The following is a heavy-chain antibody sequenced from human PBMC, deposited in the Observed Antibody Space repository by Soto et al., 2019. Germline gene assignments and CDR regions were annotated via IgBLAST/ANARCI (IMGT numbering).Heavy chain of an antibody. CDR1: GGSISSGDYY. J-gene: IGHJ6*02. D-gene: IGHD2-2*01. Sequence: SETLSLTCTVSGGSISSGDYYWSWIRQPPGKGLEWIGYIYYSGSTYYNPSLKSRVTISVDTSKNQFSLKLSSVTAADTAVYYCARDGYQGRNYYGMDVWGQGTTVTVSS. V-gene: IGHV4-30-4*01. CDR2: IYYSGST. CDR3: ARDGYQGRNYYGMDV.